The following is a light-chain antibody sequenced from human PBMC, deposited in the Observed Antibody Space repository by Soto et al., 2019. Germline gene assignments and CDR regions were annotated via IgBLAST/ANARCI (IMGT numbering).Light chain of an antibody. CDR3: QHYDTSPPGFT. Sequence: EIVLTQSPVTLSLSPGERATLSCRASQTISSTYLAWYQQKPGQAPRLLISGASSRATGIPDRFSGSGSGTDFALTISRLEPEDFAVYFCQHYDTSPPGFTFGPGTRVDIK. V-gene: IGKV3-20*01. J-gene: IGKJ3*01. CDR2: GAS. CDR1: QTISSTY.